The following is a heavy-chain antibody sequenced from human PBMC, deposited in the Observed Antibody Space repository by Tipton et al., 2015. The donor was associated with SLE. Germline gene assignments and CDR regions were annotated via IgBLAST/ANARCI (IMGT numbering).Heavy chain of an antibody. CDR1: GFTFSSYS. CDR2: MNHRGST. D-gene: IGHD4-17*01. Sequence: LRLSCAASGFTFSSYSMDWIRQPPGKGLEWIGEMNHRGSTNYNPSLKSRVTISVDTSKNQFSLKLSSVTAADTAVYYCARHDTVTSYYFDYWGQGTLVTVSS. CDR3: ARHDTVTSYYFDY. J-gene: IGHJ4*02. V-gene: IGHV4-34*01.